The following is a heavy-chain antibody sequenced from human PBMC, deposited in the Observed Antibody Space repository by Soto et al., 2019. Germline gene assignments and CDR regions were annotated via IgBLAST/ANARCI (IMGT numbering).Heavy chain of an antibody. CDR1: GFTFSSYA. V-gene: IGHV3-30-3*01. CDR2: ISYDGSNK. D-gene: IGHD3-10*01. J-gene: IGHJ5*02. CDR3: ASSYYYGSGFDP. Sequence: QVQLVESGGGVVQPGRSLRLSCAASGFTFSSYAMHWVRQAPGKGLEWVAVISYDGSNKYYADSVKGRFTISRDNSKNTLYLQMNSLIAEDTAVYYCASSYYYGSGFDPWGQGTLVTVSS.